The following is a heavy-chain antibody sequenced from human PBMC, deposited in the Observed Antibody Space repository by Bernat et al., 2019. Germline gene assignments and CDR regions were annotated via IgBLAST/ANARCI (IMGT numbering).Heavy chain of an antibody. CDR2: IYYSGST. CDR3: ARDQPNYYDSSGLND. CDR1: GGSISSGGYY. J-gene: IGHJ4*02. D-gene: IGHD3-22*01. Sequence: QVQLQESDPGLVKPSQTLSLTCTVSGGSISSGGYYWSWIRQHPGKGLEWIGYIYYSGSTYYNPSLKSRVTISVDTSKNQFSLKLSSVTAADTAVYYCARDQPNYYDSSGLNDWGQGTLVTVSS. V-gene: IGHV4-31*03.